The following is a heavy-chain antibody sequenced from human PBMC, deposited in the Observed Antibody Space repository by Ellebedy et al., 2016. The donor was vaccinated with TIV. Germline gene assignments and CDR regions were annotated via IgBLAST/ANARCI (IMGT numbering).Heavy chain of an antibody. CDR1: GGSISSYY. CDR2: IYYSGST. Sequence: SETLSLTCTVSGGSISSYYWSWIRQPPGKGLEWIGYIYYSGSTNYNPSLKSRVTISVDTSKNQFSLKLSSVTAADTAVYYCARHVTSGMYYFDYWGQGTVVTVSS. V-gene: IGHV4-59*01. D-gene: IGHD1-26*01. J-gene: IGHJ4*02. CDR3: ARHVTSGMYYFDY.